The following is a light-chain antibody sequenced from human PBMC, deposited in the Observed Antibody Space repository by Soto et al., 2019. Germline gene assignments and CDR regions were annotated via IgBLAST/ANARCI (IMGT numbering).Light chain of an antibody. Sequence: ESVLTQSPGTLSLSPGEKATLSCRASQSVSSSYLAWYQQNPGQAPRLLIYGASSRATGIPDRFSGSGSGTDFTLTVSRLEPEDLAVYYCQHFGSSSWTFGQGTKVEIK. V-gene: IGKV3-20*01. CDR3: QHFGSSSWT. J-gene: IGKJ1*01. CDR1: QSVSSSY. CDR2: GAS.